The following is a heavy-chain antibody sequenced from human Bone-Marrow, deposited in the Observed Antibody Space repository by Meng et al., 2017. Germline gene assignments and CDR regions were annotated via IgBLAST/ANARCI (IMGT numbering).Heavy chain of an antibody. D-gene: IGHD2-21*01. J-gene: IGHJ4*02. Sequence: RVLSGAELEEPGGSVKVPCKPSGYTFTAYYIHWGRQAPGQGLEWMGHINPDTGDTLYAQKFQGRVSMTGDTSISTAYVELSGLRSDDTAVYYCARDENISLGKLFGDYWGQGTLVTVSS. CDR3: ARDENISLGKLFGDY. CDR1: GYTFTAYY. V-gene: IGHV1-2*06. CDR2: INPDTGDT.